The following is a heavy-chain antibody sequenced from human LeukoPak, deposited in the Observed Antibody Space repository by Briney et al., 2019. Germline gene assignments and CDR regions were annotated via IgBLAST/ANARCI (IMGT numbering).Heavy chain of an antibody. CDR3: ARDFHVDTAMVSGYMDV. V-gene: IGHV3-21*01. CDR1: GFTFSSYS. CDR2: ISSSSSYI. Sequence: GGSLRLSCAASGFTFSSYSMNWVRQAPGKGLEWVSSISSSSSYIYYADSVKGRFAISRDNAKNSLYLQMNSLRAEDTAVYYCARDFHVDTAMVSGYMDVWGKGTTVTVSS. J-gene: IGHJ6*03. D-gene: IGHD5-18*01.